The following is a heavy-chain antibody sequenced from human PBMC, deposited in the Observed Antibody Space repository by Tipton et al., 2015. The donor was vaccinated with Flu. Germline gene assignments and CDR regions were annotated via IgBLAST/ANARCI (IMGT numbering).Heavy chain of an antibody. Sequence: TLSLTCSISGDSISSDYYWGWIRQPPGKGLEWIGNIFHTGSTYHNPSLKSRVTISINTSKNQFSLKVFSVTAADTAVYYCAGLTYYYGSGTSDYWGQGTLVTVSS. V-gene: IGHV4-38-2*01. CDR1: GDSISSDYY. CDR2: IFHTGST. CDR3: AGLTYYYGSGTSDY. J-gene: IGHJ4*02. D-gene: IGHD3-10*01.